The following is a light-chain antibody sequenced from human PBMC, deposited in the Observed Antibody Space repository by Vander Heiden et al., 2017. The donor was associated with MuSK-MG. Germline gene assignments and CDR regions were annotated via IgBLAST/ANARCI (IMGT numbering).Light chain of an antibody. CDR3: SSYTSSSTEVV. J-gene: IGLJ2*01. CDR2: DVS. Sequence: QSALTHPAAVSGSPGKSNTISCTGTSSDGGGYNYVSWYQQHPGKAPKLMIYDVSIRPSGVSNRFSGSKSGNTASLTISGLQAEDEADYYCSSYTSSSTEVVFGGGTKLTVL. CDR1: SSDGGGYNY. V-gene: IGLV2-14*01.